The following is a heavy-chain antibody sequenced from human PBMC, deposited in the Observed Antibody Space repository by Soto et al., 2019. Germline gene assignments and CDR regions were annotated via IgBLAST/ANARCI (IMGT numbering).Heavy chain of an antibody. V-gene: IGHV3-21*01. CDR3: ASHPRDSSGYWYYFDY. CDR1: GFTFSSYS. J-gene: IGHJ4*02. CDR2: ISSSSSYI. D-gene: IGHD3-22*01. Sequence: EVQLVESGGGLVKRGGSLRLSCAASGFTFSSYSMNWVRQAPGKGLEWVSSISSSSSYIYYADSVKGRFTISRDNAKNSLYLQMNSLRAEDTAVYYYASHPRDSSGYWYYFDYWGQGTLVTVSS.